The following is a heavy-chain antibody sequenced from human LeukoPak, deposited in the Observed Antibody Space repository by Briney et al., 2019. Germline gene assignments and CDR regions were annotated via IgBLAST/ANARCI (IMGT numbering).Heavy chain of an antibody. CDR2: ITKDGSDK. V-gene: IGHV3-30-3*01. CDR1: GFTFSDYA. Sequence: GGSLRLSCAASGFTFSDYAMHWVRQAPGKGLEWVAVITKDGSDKYYPGSVRGRFTISRDNSKNTIYLQMDSLRAEDTAIYYCARDYWWNYDYWGQGTLVTVSS. D-gene: IGHD1-7*01. J-gene: IGHJ4*02. CDR3: ARDYWWNYDY.